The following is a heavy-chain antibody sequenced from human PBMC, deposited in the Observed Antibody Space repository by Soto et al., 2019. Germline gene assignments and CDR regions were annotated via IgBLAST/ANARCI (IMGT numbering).Heavy chain of an antibody. Sequence: PGGSLRLSCAASGFTFSSYAMHWVRQAPGKGLEWVAVISYDGSNKYYADSVKGRFTISRDNSKNTLYLQMNSLRAEDTAVYYCARSPQPLNYDILTGFDYWGQGTLVTVSS. V-gene: IGHV3-30-3*01. D-gene: IGHD3-9*01. CDR3: ARSPQPLNYDILTGFDY. CDR1: GFTFSSYA. J-gene: IGHJ4*02. CDR2: ISYDGSNK.